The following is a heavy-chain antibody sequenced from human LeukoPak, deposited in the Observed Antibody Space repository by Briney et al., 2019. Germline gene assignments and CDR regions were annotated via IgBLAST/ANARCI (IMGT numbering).Heavy chain of an antibody. Sequence: GGSLRLSCAASGFTFSSYSMNWVRQAPGKGLEWVSFISSSSSYIYYADSMKGRFTISRDNAKNSLYLQMNSLRAEDTAVYYCARDQTKWEPLRRRDYYYMDVWGKGTTVTVSS. V-gene: IGHV3-21*01. D-gene: IGHD1-26*01. CDR2: ISSSSSYI. CDR1: GFTFSSYS. CDR3: ARDQTKWEPLRRRDYYYMDV. J-gene: IGHJ6*03.